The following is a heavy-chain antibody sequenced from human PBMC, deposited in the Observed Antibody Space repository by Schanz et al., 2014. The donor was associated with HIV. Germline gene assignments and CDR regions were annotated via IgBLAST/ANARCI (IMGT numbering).Heavy chain of an antibody. CDR3: ARDNRGDYCLDY. CDR1: GFTFSSYA. V-gene: IGHV3-23*04. J-gene: IGHJ4*02. CDR2: ISDSGGST. Sequence: EVHLVESGGGMVQPGGSLRLSCAASGFTFSSYAMSWVRQAPGKGLEWVSVISDSGGSTYYADSVKGRFTISRDNSKNTLYLQMNSLRAEDTAVYYCARDNRGDYCLDYWGQGTLVTVSS. D-gene: IGHD4-17*01.